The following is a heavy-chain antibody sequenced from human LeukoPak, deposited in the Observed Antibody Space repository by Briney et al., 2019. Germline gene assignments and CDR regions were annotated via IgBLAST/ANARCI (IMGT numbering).Heavy chain of an antibody. CDR2: ISNDGSNK. D-gene: IGHD5-12*01. CDR3: AKVDIVATIDAGRLVDY. Sequence: GGSLRLSCAASGFTFSSYGMQWFRQAPDKGLEWVAAISNDGSNKYYADSVRGRFTISRDNSKNTLYLQMNSLRAEDTAVYYCAKVDIVATIDAGRLVDYWGQGTLVTVSS. J-gene: IGHJ4*02. V-gene: IGHV3-30*18. CDR1: GFTFSSYG.